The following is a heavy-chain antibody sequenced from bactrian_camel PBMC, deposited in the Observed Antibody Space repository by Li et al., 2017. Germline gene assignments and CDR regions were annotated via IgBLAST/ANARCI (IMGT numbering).Heavy chain of an antibody. D-gene: IGHD3*01. CDR1: GNTYSTNC. J-gene: IGHJ7*01. CDR2: IFLGGPFLGGRRS. Sequence: HVQLVESGGGQVQAGGSLLLSCAASGNTYSTNCMGWFRQFPGKEREGVAAIFLGGPFLGGRRSFYSDSVKGRFTISRDNAKNTLYLRLNSLKTEDAAMYYCAKAQFPGYALTYGMDYWGKGTQVTVS. V-gene: IGHV3S1*01.